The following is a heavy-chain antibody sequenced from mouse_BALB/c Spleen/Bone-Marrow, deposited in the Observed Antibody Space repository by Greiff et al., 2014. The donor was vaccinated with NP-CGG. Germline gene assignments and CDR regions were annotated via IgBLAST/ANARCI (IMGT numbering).Heavy chain of an antibody. CDR2: IDPANGNT. V-gene: IGHV14-3*02. CDR1: GFNIKDTY. CDR3: ASYRYGWYFDV. J-gene: IGHJ1*01. Sequence: EVQLQQSGAELEKPGASVKLSCTASGFNIKDTYMHWVKQRPEQGLEWIGRIDPANGNTKYDPKFQGKATITADTSSNTAYLQLSSLTSEDTAVYYCASYRYGWYFDVWGAGTTVTVSS. D-gene: IGHD2-14*01.